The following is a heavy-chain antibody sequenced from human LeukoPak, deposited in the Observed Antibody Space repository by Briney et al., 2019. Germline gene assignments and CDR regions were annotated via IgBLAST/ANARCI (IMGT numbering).Heavy chain of an antibody. D-gene: IGHD6-19*01. CDR3: ARGHGQWPLPTRWFDP. V-gene: IGHV4-39*07. CDR1: GGSINSSSYY. CDR2: IYYSGST. Sequence: SETLSLTCTVSGGSINSSSYYWGWIRQPPGKGLEWIGSIYYSGSTYYNPSLKSRVTISVDTSKNQFSLKLSSVTAADTAVYYCARGHGQWPLPTRWFDPWGQGTLVTVSS. J-gene: IGHJ5*02.